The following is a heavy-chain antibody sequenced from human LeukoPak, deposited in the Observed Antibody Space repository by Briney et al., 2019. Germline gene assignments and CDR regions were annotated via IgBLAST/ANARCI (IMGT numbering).Heavy chain of an antibody. CDR1: GYSFTSFW. J-gene: IGHJ3*02. Sequence: PGESLKISCKGSGYSFTSFWIAWVRQMPGKGLEWMGIIYPGDSDTRYGPSFQGQVTISADKSISTAYLQWRSLKASDTAMYYCASGAYCGGDCYSGAFDIWGQGTMVTVSS. CDR2: IYPGDSDT. D-gene: IGHD2-21*02. CDR3: ASGAYCGGDCYSGAFDI. V-gene: IGHV5-51*01.